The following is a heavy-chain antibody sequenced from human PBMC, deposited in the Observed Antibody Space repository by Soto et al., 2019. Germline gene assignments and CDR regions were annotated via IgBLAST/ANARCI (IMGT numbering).Heavy chain of an antibody. CDR1: GRSMISYY. D-gene: IGHD3-3*02. CDR2: IYTGGNT. J-gene: IGHJ4*02. V-gene: IGHV4-4*07. Sequence: SETLSLTCNVSGRSMISYYWSWIRQPAGKGLEWIGRIYTGGNTNYNPSLKSRVTMSVDTSKSQYSLSLTSVTAADTAVYYCAREGDDRHFFFDSWGQGTLVTVSS. CDR3: AREGDDRHFFFDS.